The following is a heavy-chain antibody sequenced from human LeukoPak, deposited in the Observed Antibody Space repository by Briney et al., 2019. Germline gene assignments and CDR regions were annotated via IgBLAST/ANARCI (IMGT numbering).Heavy chain of an antibody. Sequence: SETLSLTCAVYGGSFSGYYWSWIRQPPGKGLEWIGEINHSGSTNYNPSLKSRVTISVDTSKNQFSLKLSSVTAADTAVYYCARDRAYGSGSYRYYYYYYMDVWGKGSTVTVSS. CDR3: ARDRAYGSGSYRYYYYYYMDV. CDR2: INHSGST. V-gene: IGHV4-34*01. J-gene: IGHJ6*03. D-gene: IGHD3-10*01. CDR1: GGSFSGYY.